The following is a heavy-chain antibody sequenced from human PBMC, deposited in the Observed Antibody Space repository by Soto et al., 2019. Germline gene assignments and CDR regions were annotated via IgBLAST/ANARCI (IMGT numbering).Heavy chain of an antibody. D-gene: IGHD3-10*02. V-gene: IGHV1-69*01. CDR3: ARATGRTMIRELSPFDY. CDR1: GGTFSSYA. Sequence: QVQLVQSGAEVKKPGSSVKVSCTASGGTFSSYAISWVLQAPGQGLEWMGGIIPIFGTANYAQKFQGRVTITADESTSTAYMELSSLRSEDTAVYYCARATGRTMIRELSPFDYLGQGTLVTVSS. J-gene: IGHJ4*02. CDR2: IIPIFGTA.